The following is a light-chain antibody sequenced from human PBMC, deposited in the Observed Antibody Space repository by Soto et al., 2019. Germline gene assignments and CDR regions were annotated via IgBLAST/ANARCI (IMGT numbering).Light chain of an antibody. CDR3: QQDDNYPLT. CDR1: QGISSW. CDR2: AAS. J-gene: IGKJ4*01. Sequence: DIQMTQSPSSLSASVGDRVTITCRASQGISSWLAWYQQKPGKAPKLLIYAASSLQSGVPSRFSGSGSGTEFTLTISNLQPDDFATYYCQQDDNYPLTFGGRTKVDIK. V-gene: IGKV1D-16*01.